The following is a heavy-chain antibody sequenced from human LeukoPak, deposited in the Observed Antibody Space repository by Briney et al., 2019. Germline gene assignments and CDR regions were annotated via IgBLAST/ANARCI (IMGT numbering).Heavy chain of an antibody. CDR3: ARDRHKYNYDSGGYPPY. D-gene: IGHD3-22*01. CDR1: GFTFSDYY. J-gene: IGHJ4*02. V-gene: IGHV3-11*04. CDR2: ISSSGSTI. Sequence: GGSLRLSCAASGFTFSDYYMSWIRQAPGRGLEWVSYISSSGSTIYYADSVKGRFTISRDNAKNSLYLQMNTLRAEDTAVYYCARDRHKYNYDSGGYPPYWGQGTLVTVSS.